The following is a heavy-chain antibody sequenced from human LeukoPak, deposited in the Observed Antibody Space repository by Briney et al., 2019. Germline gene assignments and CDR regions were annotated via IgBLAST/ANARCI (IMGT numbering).Heavy chain of an antibody. J-gene: IGHJ4*02. V-gene: IGHV3-48*02. CDR1: GFTFSSYS. CDR2: ISSSSSTI. D-gene: IGHD6-25*01. Sequence: GGSRRLSCAASGFTFSSYSMNWVRQAPGKGLEWVSYISSSSSTIYYADSVKGRFTISRDNAKNSLYLQMNSLRDEDTAVYYCARAGGLERLSYFDYWGQGTLVTVSS. CDR3: ARAGGLERLSYFDY.